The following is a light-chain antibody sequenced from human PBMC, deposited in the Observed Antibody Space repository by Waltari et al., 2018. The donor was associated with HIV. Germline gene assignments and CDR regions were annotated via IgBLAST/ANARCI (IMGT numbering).Light chain of an antibody. CDR2: QAT. Sequence: IQMTQSPSILSASVGDRVTITWRASQNVESWLAWYQQRPWRAPKLLIYQATTLEYAVLARFTGSRAGTNFTLTINSLQPDDFDTYYCQQYNSDFYTFGLGTRLDLK. J-gene: IGKJ3*01. CDR1: QNVESW. CDR3: QQYNSDFYT. V-gene: IGKV1-5*03.